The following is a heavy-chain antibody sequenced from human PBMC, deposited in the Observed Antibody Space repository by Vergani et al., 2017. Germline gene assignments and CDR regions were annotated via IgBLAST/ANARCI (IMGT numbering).Heavy chain of an antibody. D-gene: IGHD3-9*01. V-gene: IGHV1-46*03. CDR1: GYPFSNYY. Sequence: QVQVVQSGAEVKKSGASVKVSCKTSGYPFSNYYMHWVRQAPGQGPEWMGIINPSGGHTNDAQKFQGRVTMTRDTSTSTDYMELSSLRSEDTAIYYCARGDYGILTGYRYWGQGTLVTVSA. J-gene: IGHJ4*02. CDR3: ARGDYGILTGYRY. CDR2: INPSGGHT.